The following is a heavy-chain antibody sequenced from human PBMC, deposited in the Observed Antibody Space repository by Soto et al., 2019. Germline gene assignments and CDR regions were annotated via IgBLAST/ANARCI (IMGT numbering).Heavy chain of an antibody. J-gene: IGHJ4*02. V-gene: IGHV4-30-4*01. D-gene: IGHD6-19*01. CDR1: GGSISSGDYY. Sequence: PSETLSLTCTVSGGSISSGDYYWSWIRQPPGKGLEWIGYIYYSGSTYYNPSLKSRVTISVDTSKNQFSLKLSSVTAADTAVYYCARVLLGWSHPYFDYWGQGTLVTVSS. CDR2: IYYSGST. CDR3: ARVLLGWSHPYFDY.